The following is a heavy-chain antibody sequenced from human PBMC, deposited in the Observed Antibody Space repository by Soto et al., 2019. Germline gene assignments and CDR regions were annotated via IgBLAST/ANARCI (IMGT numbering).Heavy chain of an antibody. D-gene: IGHD6-13*01. CDR3: ATDSSSWFDP. Sequence: ETLSLTCTVSGGSISSSSYYWGWIRQPPGKGLEWIGSIYYSGSTYYNPSLKSRVTISVDTSKNQFSLKLSSVTAADTAVYYCATDSSSWFDPWGQGTLVTVS. V-gene: IGHV4-39*02. CDR2: IYYSGST. CDR1: GGSISSSSYY. J-gene: IGHJ5*02.